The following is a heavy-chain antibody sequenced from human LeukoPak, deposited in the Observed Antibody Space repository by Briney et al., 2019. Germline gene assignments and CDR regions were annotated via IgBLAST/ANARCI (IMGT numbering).Heavy chain of an antibody. CDR3: ASGYCSSTSCYTNWFDP. CDR2: INHSGST. CDR1: GGSFSGYY. Sequence: SETLSLTCAVYGGSFSGYYWSWIRQPPGKGLEWIGEINHSGSTNYNLSLKSRVTISVDTSKNQFSLKLSSVTAADTAVYYCASGYCSSTSCYTNWFDPWGQGTLVTVSS. J-gene: IGHJ5*02. V-gene: IGHV4-34*01. D-gene: IGHD2-2*02.